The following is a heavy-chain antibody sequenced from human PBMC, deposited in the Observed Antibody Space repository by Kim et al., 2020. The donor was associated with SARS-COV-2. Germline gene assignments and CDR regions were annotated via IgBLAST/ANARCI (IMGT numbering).Heavy chain of an antibody. J-gene: IGHJ3*02. V-gene: IGHV1-46*01. CDR1: GYTFTNYY. CDR3: ARETVNDAFDI. D-gene: IGHD2-21*02. CDR2: INPSGGST. Sequence: ASVKVSCKASGYTFTNYYMHWVRQAPGQGLEWMGIINPSGGSTTYAQKFQGRVTMTRDTSTSTVYMELSSLRSEDTAVYYCARETVNDAFDIWGQGTMLTVSS.